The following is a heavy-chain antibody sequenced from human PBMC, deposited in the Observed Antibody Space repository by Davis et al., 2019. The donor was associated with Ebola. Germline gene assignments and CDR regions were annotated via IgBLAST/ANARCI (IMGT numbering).Heavy chain of an antibody. D-gene: IGHD3-3*01. CDR3: ASITIWVYGMDV. CDR1: GFTFSSYA. J-gene: IGHJ6*02. V-gene: IGHV3-66*01. Sequence: GESLKISCAASGFTFSSYAMSWVRQAPGKGLEWVSIIYSGGSTYYAASVKGRFTISRDNSKNTLYLQMNSLRAEDTAVYYCASITIWVYGMDVWGQGTTVTVSS. CDR2: IYSGGST.